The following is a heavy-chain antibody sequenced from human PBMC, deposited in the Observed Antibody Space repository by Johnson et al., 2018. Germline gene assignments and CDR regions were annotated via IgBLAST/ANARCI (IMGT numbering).Heavy chain of an antibody. CDR3: ARASDFWSGYYWSYYYYYMDV. V-gene: IGHV3-7*01. D-gene: IGHD3-3*01. CDR1: GFTFSSYW. J-gene: IGHJ6*03. Sequence: VQLVQSGGGLVQPGGSLRLSCAASGFTFSSYWMSWVRQAPGKGLEWVANIKQDGSEKYYVDSVKGRFTISRDNAKNSLYLQMNSLGAEDTAVYYCARASDFWSGYYWSYYYYYMDVWGKGTTVTVSS. CDR2: IKQDGSEK.